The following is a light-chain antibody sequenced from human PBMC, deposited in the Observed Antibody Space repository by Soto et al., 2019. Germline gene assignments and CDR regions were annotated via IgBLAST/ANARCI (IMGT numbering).Light chain of an antibody. Sequence: QSALTQPASVSGSPGQSITISCTGTSSDIGGYNFVSWYQQYPGKAPKLMIYDVSNRPSGVSNRFSGSKSGNAASLTISGLQAEYEAEYYCSSYTNSGTNVVFGGGTKLTVL. J-gene: IGLJ2*01. CDR2: DVS. CDR1: SSDIGGYNF. CDR3: SSYTNSGTNVV. V-gene: IGLV2-14*03.